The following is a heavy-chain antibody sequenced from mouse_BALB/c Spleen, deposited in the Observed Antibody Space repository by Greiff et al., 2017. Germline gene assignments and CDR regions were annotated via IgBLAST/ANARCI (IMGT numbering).Heavy chain of an antibody. CDR2: IWAGGST. V-gene: IGHV2-9*02. D-gene: IGHD1-1*01. CDR3: ARGHYAAMDY. CDR1: GFSLTRYG. J-gene: IGHJ4*01. Sequence: VKLVESGPGLVAPSQSLSITCTVSGFSLTRYGVHWVRQPPGKGLEWLGVIWAGGSTNYNSALMSRLSISKDNSKSQVFLKMNSLQTDDTAMYYCARGHYAAMDYWGQGTSVTVSS.